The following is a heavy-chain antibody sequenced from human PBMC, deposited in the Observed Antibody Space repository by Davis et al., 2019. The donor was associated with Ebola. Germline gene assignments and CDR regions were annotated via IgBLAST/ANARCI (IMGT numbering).Heavy chain of an antibody. CDR1: GFIFSNYA. D-gene: IGHD1-26*01. J-gene: IGHJ4*02. CDR2: ISVGGTKT. Sequence: GESLKISCATSGFIFSNYAMNWVRQAPGKGLEWVSGISVGGTKTYYADSVKGRFTIPRDSSKNTLYLQMNSLRVEDTAVYYCARDRSRAGATSPAGYWGQGTLVTVSS. CDR3: ARDRSRAGATSPAGY. V-gene: IGHV3-23*01.